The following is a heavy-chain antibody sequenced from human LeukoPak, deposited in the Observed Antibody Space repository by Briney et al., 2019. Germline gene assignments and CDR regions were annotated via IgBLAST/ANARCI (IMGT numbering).Heavy chain of an antibody. J-gene: IGHJ5*02. D-gene: IGHD5-18*01. CDR2: IYPGDSDT. Sequence: GESLQISFQGSGYRFTSYWIGWVRPMPGKGLEWMGIIYPGDSDTRYSPSFQGQVTISADKSISTAYLQWSSLKASDTAMYYCARLVSKRYSYGINWFDPWGQGTLVTVSS. V-gene: IGHV5-51*01. CDR3: ARLVSKRYSYGINWFDP. CDR1: GYRFTSYW.